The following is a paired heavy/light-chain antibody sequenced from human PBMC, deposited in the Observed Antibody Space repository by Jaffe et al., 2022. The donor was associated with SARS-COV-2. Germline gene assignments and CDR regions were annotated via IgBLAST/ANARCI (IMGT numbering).Heavy chain of an antibody. D-gene: IGHD1-26*01. CDR3: TKGIRVGVTPFDY. CDR2: ISGSGDST. CDR1: GFTFSSYA. J-gene: IGHJ4*02. V-gene: IGHV3-23*01. Sequence: VRLLESGGGLLQPGGSLRLSCAASGFTFSSYAMSWVRQAPGKGLEWVSAISGSGDSTSYADSVKGRFTISRDNSKNTLYLQMSSLRAEDTALYYCTKGIRVGVTPFDYWGRGTLVTVSS.
Light chain of an antibody. V-gene: IGLV2-14*01. CDR2: DVS. CDR3: KSYTISTTLYV. J-gene: IGLJ1*01. CDR1: NSDVGVYSY. Sequence: QSALTQPASVSGSPGQSITISCTGTNSDVGVYSYVSWYQQHPGNAPKLIIYDVSNRPSGVSSRFSGSKSGNTASLTISGLQAEDEADYYCKSYTISTTLYVFGTGTKVTVL.